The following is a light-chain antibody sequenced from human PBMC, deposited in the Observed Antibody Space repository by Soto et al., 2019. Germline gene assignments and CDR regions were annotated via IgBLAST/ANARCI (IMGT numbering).Light chain of an antibody. V-gene: IGLV1-40*01. CDR3: QSFDSSLRVYV. CDR1: SSNFGAGYE. Sequence: QSVLTQPPSVSWAPGQRVTISCTGSSSNFGAGYEVHWYKQLPGAAPTLVIFNNLNRPSGVPERFSGSKSGTSASLVISGLQAEDEAGYYCQSFDSSLRVYVFGSGPKVAVL. J-gene: IGLJ1*01. CDR2: NNL.